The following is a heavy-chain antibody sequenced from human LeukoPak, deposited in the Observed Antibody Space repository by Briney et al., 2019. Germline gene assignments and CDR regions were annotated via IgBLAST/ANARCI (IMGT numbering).Heavy chain of an antibody. CDR2: ISSSSSYI. J-gene: IGHJ5*02. Sequence: GGPLRLSCAASGFTFSSYSMNWVRQAPGKGLEWVSSISSSSSYIYYADSVKGRFTISRDNAKNSLYLQMNSLRAEDTAVYYCARIAAALGGFDPWGQGTLVTVSS. V-gene: IGHV3-21*03. D-gene: IGHD6-13*01. CDR1: GFTFSSYS. CDR3: ARIAAALGGFDP.